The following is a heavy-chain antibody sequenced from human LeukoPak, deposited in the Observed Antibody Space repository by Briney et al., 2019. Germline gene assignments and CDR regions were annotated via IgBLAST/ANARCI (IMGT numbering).Heavy chain of an antibody. V-gene: IGHV3-48*03. D-gene: IGHD3-10*01. CDR1: GFTFSSYE. CDR3: ARGSSMVRNDAFDI. Sequence: GGSLRLSCAASGFTFSSYEMNWVRQAPGKGLEWVSYISSSGSTIYYADSVKGRFTISRDNAKNSLYLQMNSLRAEDTAVYYCARGSSMVRNDAFDIWGQGTMVTVSS. J-gene: IGHJ3*02. CDR2: ISSSGSTI.